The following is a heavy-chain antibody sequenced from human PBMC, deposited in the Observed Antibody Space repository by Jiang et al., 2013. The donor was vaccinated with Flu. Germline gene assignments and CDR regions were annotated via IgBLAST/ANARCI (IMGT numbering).Heavy chain of an antibody. D-gene: IGHD1-26*01. CDR3: ARELASIVGAMGWFDP. V-gene: IGHV6-1*01. CDR1: GDSVSSNSAA. J-gene: IGHJ5*02. CDR2: TYYRSKWYN. Sequence: QTLSLTCAISGDSVSSNSAAWNWIRQSPSRGLEWLGRTYYRSKWYNDYAVSVKSRITINPDTSKNQFSLQLNSVTPEDTAVYYCARELASIVGAMGWFDPWGQGTLVTVSS.